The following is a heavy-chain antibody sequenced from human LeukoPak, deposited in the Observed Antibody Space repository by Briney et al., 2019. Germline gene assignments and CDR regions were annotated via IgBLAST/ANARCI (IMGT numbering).Heavy chain of an antibody. CDR1: GYSFTSYW. CDR2: INPGDSDT. CDR3: ARTGYSSGWYGGFDI. D-gene: IGHD6-13*01. Sequence: GESLKISCKGSGYSFTSYWIGWVRQMPGKGLEWMGIINPGDSDTRYSPSFQGQVTISADKSISTAYLQWSSLKASDTAMFYCARTGYSSGWYGGFDIWGQGTKVTVSS. V-gene: IGHV5-51*01. J-gene: IGHJ3*02.